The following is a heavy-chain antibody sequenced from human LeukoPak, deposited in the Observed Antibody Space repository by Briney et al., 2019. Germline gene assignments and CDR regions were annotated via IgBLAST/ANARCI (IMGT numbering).Heavy chain of an antibody. J-gene: IGHJ4*02. Sequence: ASVKVSCKASGYTFTGYYMHWVRQAPGQVLEWMGWINPNSGGTNYAQKFQGRVTMTRDTSISTAYMELSRLRSDDTAVYYCARDHGGGSYYLYFDYWGQGTLVTVSS. D-gene: IGHD1-26*01. CDR3: ARDHGGGSYYLYFDY. CDR1: GYTFTGYY. V-gene: IGHV1-2*02. CDR2: INPNSGGT.